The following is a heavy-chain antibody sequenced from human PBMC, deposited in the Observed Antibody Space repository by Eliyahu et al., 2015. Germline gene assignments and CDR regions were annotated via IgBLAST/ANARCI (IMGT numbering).Heavy chain of an antibody. V-gene: IGHV3-53*02. Sequence: EVQLVETGGGLIQPGGSLVLSCAASGFTVSSNXMSWVRPAPGKGLEWVSVIYSGGSTYXADXVKGRFTISRDNSKNTLYLQMNSLRAEDTAVYYCARDRLAARPGGGYYYYGMDVWGQGTTVTVSS. D-gene: IGHD6-6*01. CDR1: GFTVSSNX. CDR2: IYSGGST. CDR3: ARDRLAARPGGGYYYYGMDV. J-gene: IGHJ6*02.